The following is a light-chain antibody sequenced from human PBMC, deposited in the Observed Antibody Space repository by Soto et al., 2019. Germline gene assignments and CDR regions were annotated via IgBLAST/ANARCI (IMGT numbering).Light chain of an antibody. V-gene: IGLV2-14*01. CDR3: SSYSTTSTRV. Sequence: QSALTQPASVSGSPGQSVTIYCTGASSDVGGYDYVSWYQQHPGKAPKLILFEVNNRPSGVSNHFSGSKSGNTASLLISGLQSDDEADYYCSSYSTTSTRVFGSGTKLTVL. CDR2: EVN. J-gene: IGLJ1*01. CDR1: SSDVGGYDY.